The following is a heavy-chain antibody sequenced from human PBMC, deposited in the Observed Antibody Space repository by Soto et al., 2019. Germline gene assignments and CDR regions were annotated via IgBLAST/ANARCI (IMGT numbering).Heavy chain of an antibody. V-gene: IGHV3-23*01. CDR2: ISGSGGST. J-gene: IGHJ4*02. CDR3: AKEGGLYDSSGYYPY. D-gene: IGHD3-22*01. CDR1: GFTFSDYY. Sequence: GGSLRLSCAASGFTFSDYYMSWIRQAPGKGLEWVSGISGSGGSTYYADSVKGRFTISRDNSKSTLYLQMNRLRAEDTAVYYCAKEGGLYDSSGYYPYWGQGTLVTVSS.